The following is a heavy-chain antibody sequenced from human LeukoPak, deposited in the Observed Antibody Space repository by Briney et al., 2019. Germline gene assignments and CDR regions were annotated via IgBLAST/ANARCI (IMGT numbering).Heavy chain of an antibody. D-gene: IGHD3-22*01. Sequence: GGSLRLSCAASGFTFSSYWMHWVRHAPGKGLVWVSRINSDGSSTSYADSVKGRSTISRDNAKNTLYLQMNSLRAEDTAVYYCARVATYYDSSGYNSGYFDYWGQGTLVTVSS. J-gene: IGHJ4*02. CDR2: INSDGSST. CDR1: GFTFSSYW. CDR3: ARVATYYDSSGYNSGYFDY. V-gene: IGHV3-74*01.